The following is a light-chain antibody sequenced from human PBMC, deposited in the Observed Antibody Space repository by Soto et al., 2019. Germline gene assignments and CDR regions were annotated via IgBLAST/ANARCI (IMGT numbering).Light chain of an antibody. V-gene: IGLV2-8*01. CDR1: SSDVGGYNY. J-gene: IGLJ1*01. CDR2: EVN. CDR3: SSYAGRNNLGV. Sequence: QSVLTQPPSASGSPGQSVTISCTGTSSDVGGYNYVSWYQQHPGKAPKLMIYEVNKRPSGVPDRFSGSKSGNTASLTVSGLQAEDEADYYCSSYAGRNNLGVFGTGTKLTVL.